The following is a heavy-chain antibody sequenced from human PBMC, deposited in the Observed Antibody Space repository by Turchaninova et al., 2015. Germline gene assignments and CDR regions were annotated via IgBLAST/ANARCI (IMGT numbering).Heavy chain of an antibody. D-gene: IGHD5-18*01. CDR1: GGSLRGFS. Sequence: QVHLQQWGAGLLKPSETLSLTSAVYGGSLRGFSWNWNRPPPGKGLEWIGEINHSGITNYNPSLKSRVTISVDTSKNQFSLKLSAVTAADTAVYYCATRYGSGIWGQGTMVTVSS. J-gene: IGHJ3*02. CDR3: ATRYGSGI. CDR2: INHSGIT. V-gene: IGHV4-34*01.